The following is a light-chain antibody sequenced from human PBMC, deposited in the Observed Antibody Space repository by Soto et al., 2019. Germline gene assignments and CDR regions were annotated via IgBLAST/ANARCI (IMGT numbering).Light chain of an antibody. CDR1: SSDVGGYNY. CDR3: ATWDDSLNGPV. Sequence: QSVLTQPRSVSGSPGQSVTISCTGTSSDVGGYNYVSWYQHNPGKAPKLMIFDVSARPSGVPDRFSGSKSANTASLAISGLQSEDEADYYCATWDDSLNGPVFGGGTKLTVL. CDR2: DVS. V-gene: IGLV2-11*01. J-gene: IGLJ3*02.